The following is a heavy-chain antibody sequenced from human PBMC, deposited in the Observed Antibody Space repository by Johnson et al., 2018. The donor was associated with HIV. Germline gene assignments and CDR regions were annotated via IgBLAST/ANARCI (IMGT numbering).Heavy chain of an antibody. CDR1: GFTVSSNY. Sequence: VQLVESGGGLIQPGGSLRLSCAASGFTVSSNYMSWVRQAPVKGLEWVSIIYSDGSTYFADSVQGRFTISRDNSKNTLYLQMSSLRAEDTAVYYCATSGSHFAFDIWGQGTMVTVSS. D-gene: IGHD1-26*01. CDR2: IYSDGST. J-gene: IGHJ3*02. V-gene: IGHV3-66*03. CDR3: ATSGSHFAFDI.